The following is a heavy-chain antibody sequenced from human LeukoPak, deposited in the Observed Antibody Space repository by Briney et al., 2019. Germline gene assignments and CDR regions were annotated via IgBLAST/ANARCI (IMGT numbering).Heavy chain of an antibody. Sequence: SETLSLTYTVSGGSISSSSYYWGWIRQPPGKGLDWIGNIYYSGSTYYSPSLKSRVTISVDTSKNQFSLKLSSVTAADTAVYYCARAVYCSDDTCYASLRVEMLNTHFDYWGQGTLVTVSS. J-gene: IGHJ4*02. CDR1: GGSISSSSYY. CDR3: ARAVYCSDDTCYASLRVEMLNTHFDY. CDR2: IYYSGST. V-gene: IGHV4-39*07. D-gene: IGHD2-15*01.